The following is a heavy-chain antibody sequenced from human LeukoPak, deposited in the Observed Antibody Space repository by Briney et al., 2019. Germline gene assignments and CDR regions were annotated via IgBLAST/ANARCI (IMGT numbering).Heavy chain of an antibody. J-gene: IGHJ4*02. CDR3: AKEGHDFGFDY. CDR2: ISWNSGSI. D-gene: IGHD4-17*01. V-gene: IGHV3-9*01. CDR1: GFTFDDYA. Sequence: PDRSLRLSCAASGFTFDDYAMHWVRQAPGKGLEWVSGISWNSGSIGYADSVKGRFTISRDNAKNSLYLQMNRLRAEDTALYYCAKEGHDFGFDYWGQGTLVTVSS.